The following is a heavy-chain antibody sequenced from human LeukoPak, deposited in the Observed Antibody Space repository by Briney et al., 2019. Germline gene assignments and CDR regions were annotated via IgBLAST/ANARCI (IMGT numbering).Heavy chain of an antibody. V-gene: IGHV1-2*06. D-gene: IGHD2-2*01. Sequence: ASVKVSCKASGYTLTGYHMHWVRQAPGQGLEWMGRINPNSGDTNYAQKFQGRVTMTRDTSISTAYMELSRLRSDDTAVYYCARDYCSSTSCLFDYWGQETLVTVSS. J-gene: IGHJ4*02. CDR1: GYTLTGYH. CDR2: INPNSGDT. CDR3: ARDYCSSTSCLFDY.